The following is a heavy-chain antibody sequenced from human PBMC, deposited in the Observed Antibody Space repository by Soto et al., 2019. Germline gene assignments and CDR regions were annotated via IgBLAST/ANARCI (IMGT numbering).Heavy chain of an antibody. V-gene: IGHV3-48*03. CDR1: GFTFSSYE. D-gene: IGHD2-2*01. Sequence: PGGSLRLSCVASGFTFSSYEMNWVLQAPGKGLQWVSYIDISGSAIYYADSVKGRFTISRDNAKNSLYLQMNSLRAEDTALYYCARGDASGYWGQGTLVTVSS. J-gene: IGHJ4*02. CDR2: IDISGSAI. CDR3: ARGDASGY.